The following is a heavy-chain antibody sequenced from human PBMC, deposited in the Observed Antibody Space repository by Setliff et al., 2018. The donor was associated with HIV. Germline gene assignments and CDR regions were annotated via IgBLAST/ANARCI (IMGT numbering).Heavy chain of an antibody. J-gene: IGHJ5*02. CDR1: GYNFTNYG. CDR3: ARVRTSYNFWVGDVFDP. V-gene: IGHV7-4-1*02. Sequence: ASVKVSCKASGYNFTNYGINWVRQDPGQGLEWMGWINTNTGYPTYPQAFRGRFVFSLDTSVGTAYLEISSLEAEDTAVYFCARVRTSYNFWVGDVFDPWGQGTLVTVSS. CDR2: INTNTGYP. D-gene: IGHD1-1*01.